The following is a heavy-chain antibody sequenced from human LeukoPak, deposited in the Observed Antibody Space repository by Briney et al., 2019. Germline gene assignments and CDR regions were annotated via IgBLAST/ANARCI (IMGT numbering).Heavy chain of an antibody. J-gene: IGHJ4*02. CDR2: ISSSSSYI. CDR1: GFTFSNAL. CDR3: ARGGQQLVPIDY. D-gene: IGHD6-13*01. Sequence: GGSLRLSCAASGFTFSNALMSWVRQAPGKGLEWVSSISSSSSYIYYADSVKGRFTISRDNAKNSLYLQMNSLRAEDTAVYYCARGGQQLVPIDYWGQGTLVTVSS. V-gene: IGHV3-21*01.